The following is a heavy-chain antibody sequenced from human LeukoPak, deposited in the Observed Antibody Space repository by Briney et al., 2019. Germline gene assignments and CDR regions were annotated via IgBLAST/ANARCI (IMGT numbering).Heavy chain of an antibody. D-gene: IGHD4-17*01. CDR2: IYPGDSDT. V-gene: IGHV5-51*01. J-gene: IGHJ3*02. CDR3: ARPPTTRDAFDI. CDR1: GYSFSSNW. Sequence: GESLQISCKGSGYSFSSNWIGWVRQMPGQGLEWMGIIYPGDSDTRYSPSFQGQVTISADKSISTAYLQWSSLKASDTAMYYCARPPTTRDAFDIWGQGTMVTVSS.